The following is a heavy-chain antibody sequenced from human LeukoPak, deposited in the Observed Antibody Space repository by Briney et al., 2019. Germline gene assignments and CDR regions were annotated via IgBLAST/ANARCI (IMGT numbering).Heavy chain of an antibody. J-gene: IGHJ1*01. Sequence: SETQSLTCTVSGGSISRYYWSWIRQPPGKGLEWIGYIYYSGSTNYNPSLKSRVTISVDTSKNQFSLKLSSVTAADTAVYYCATSQDIVVVPAAMLAVEYFQHWGQGTLVSVSS. CDR2: IYYSGST. CDR3: ATSQDIVVVPAAMLAVEYFQH. V-gene: IGHV4-59*08. CDR1: GGSISRYY. D-gene: IGHD2-2*01.